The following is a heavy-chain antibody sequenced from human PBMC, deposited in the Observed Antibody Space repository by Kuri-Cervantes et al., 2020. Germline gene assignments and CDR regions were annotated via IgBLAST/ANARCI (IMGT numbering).Heavy chain of an antibody. CDR2: INQDGSER. D-gene: IGHD3-10*01. V-gene: IGHV3-7*01. Sequence: GESLKISCAASGFTFSNFWMAWIRQAPGKGLEWVANINQDGSERYYVDSVKGRFNISRDNAKNSLYLQMNSLRVEDTAVYYCARDRGGMTMVRGGIFGGQGTLVTVSS. J-gene: IGHJ4*02. CDR1: GFTFSNFW. CDR3: ARDRGGMTMVRGGIF.